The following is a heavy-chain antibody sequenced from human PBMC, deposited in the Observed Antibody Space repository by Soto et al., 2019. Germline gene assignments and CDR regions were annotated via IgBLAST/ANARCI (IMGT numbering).Heavy chain of an antibody. V-gene: IGHV3-23*01. CDR1: GFIFSNYA. Sequence: EVHLLESGGDLVQRGGSLRLSCAASGFIFSNYAMSWVRQAPGKGLEWVSALSASGATTYYPDSVKGRFTVSRDNSKDTLYLQMNSLRAEDTAVYYCTKGGIPRRYNILKVDFDYWGQGSLVTVSS. CDR3: TKGGIPRRYNILKVDFDY. CDR2: LSASGATT. D-gene: IGHD1-1*01. J-gene: IGHJ4*02.